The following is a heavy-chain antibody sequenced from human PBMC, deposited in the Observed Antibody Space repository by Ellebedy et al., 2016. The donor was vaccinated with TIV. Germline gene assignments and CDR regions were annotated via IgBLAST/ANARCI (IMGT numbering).Heavy chain of an antibody. CDR2: INPSGGST. J-gene: IGHJ3*02. CDR1: GYTFTSYY. CDR3: ASHYYDREAFDI. D-gene: IGHD3-22*01. Sequence: ASVKVSCXASGYTFTSYYMHWVRQAPGQGLEWMGIINPSGGSTSYAQKFQGRVTMTRDTSTSTVYMELSSLRAEDTAVYYCASHYYDREAFDIWGQGTMVTVSS. V-gene: IGHV1-46*01.